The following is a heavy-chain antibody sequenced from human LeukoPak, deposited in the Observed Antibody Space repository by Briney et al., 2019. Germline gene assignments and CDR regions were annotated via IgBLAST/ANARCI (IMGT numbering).Heavy chain of an antibody. CDR1: GGTFSSYA. Sequence: SVKVSCKASGGTFSSYAISWVRQAPGQGLEWMGRIIPILGIANYAQKFQGRVTITADKSTSTAYMELSSLRSEDTAVYYCARGDTTTYYYDSSGYGGYDYWGQGTLVTVSS. V-gene: IGHV1-69*04. J-gene: IGHJ4*02. CDR2: IIPILGIA. D-gene: IGHD3-22*01. CDR3: ARGDTTTYYYDSSGYGGYDY.